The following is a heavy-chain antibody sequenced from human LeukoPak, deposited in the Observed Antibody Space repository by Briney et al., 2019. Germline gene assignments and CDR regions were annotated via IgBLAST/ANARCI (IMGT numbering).Heavy chain of an antibody. V-gene: IGHV4-59*12. J-gene: IGHJ4*02. CDR3: ARERGVTTISLRY. Sequence: SETLSLTCTVSGGSISGYYWSWVRQPPGKGLEWIGYIYYSGSTSYNPSLKSRVTISVDTSKNQFSLKLSSVTAADTAVYYCARERGVTTISLRYWGQGTLVTVSS. CDR1: GGSISGYY. D-gene: IGHD3-9*01. CDR2: IYYSGST.